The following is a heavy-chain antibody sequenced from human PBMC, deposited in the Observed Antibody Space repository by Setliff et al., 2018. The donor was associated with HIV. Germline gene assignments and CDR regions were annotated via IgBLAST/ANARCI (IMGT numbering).Heavy chain of an antibody. D-gene: IGHD6-13*01. V-gene: IGHV4-39*07. Sequence: SETLSLTCTVSGGSISSSSYYWGWIRQPPGKGLEWIGSIYYSGSTYYNPSLKSRVTISVDTSKNQFSLKLSSVTAADTAVYYGARDLYSSGWYGLYYYGMDVWGQGTTVTVSS. CDR1: GGSISSSSYY. J-gene: IGHJ6*02. CDR3: ARDLYSSGWYGLYYYGMDV. CDR2: IYYSGST.